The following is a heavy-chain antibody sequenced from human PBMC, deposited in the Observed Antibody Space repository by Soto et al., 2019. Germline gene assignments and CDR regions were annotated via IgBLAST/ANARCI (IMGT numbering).Heavy chain of an antibody. D-gene: IGHD3-10*01. V-gene: IGHV1-18*01. CDR2: ISAYNGNT. Sequence: ASVKVSCKASGYTFTSYGISWVRQAPGQGLEWMGWISAYNGNTNYAQKLQGRVTMTTDTSTSTAYMELRSLRSDDTAVYYCARAKPRTKTLLWFGEFPVWGQGTLVTVSS. CDR1: GYTFTSYG. J-gene: IGHJ4*02. CDR3: ARAKPRTKTLLWFGEFPV.